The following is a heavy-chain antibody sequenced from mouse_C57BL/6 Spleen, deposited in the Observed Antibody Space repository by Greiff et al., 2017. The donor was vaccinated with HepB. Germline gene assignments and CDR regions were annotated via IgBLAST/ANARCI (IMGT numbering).Heavy chain of an antibody. V-gene: IGHV1-50*01. J-gene: IGHJ4*01. CDR1: GYTFTSYW. CDR2: IDPSDSYT. Sequence: QVQLKQPGAELVKPGASVKLSCKASGYTFTSYWMQWVKQRPGQGLEWIGEIDPSDSYTNYNQKFKGKATLTVDTSSSTAYMQLSSLTSEDSAVYYCARGYYSNYYAMDYWGQGTSVTVSS. CDR3: ARGYYSNYYAMDY. D-gene: IGHD2-5*01.